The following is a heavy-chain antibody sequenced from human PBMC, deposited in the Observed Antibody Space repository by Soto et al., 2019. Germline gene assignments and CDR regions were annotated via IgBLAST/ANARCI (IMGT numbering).Heavy chain of an antibody. Sequence: GASVKVSCKASGYTFTGYYMHWVRQAPGQGLEWMGWINPNSGGTNYAQKFQGWVTMTRDTSISTAYMELSRLRSDDTAVYYCARVFRSSYCSSTSCNRTSDAFDIWGQGTMVTVSS. V-gene: IGHV1-2*04. CDR2: INPNSGGT. J-gene: IGHJ3*02. CDR3: ARVFRSSYCSSTSCNRTSDAFDI. CDR1: GYTFTGYY. D-gene: IGHD2-2*01.